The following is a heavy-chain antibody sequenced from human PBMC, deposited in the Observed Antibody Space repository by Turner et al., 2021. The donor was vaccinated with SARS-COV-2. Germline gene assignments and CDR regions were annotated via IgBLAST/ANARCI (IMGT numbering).Heavy chain of an antibody. V-gene: IGHV4-39*01. J-gene: IGHJ2*01. CDR3: ARRRAWLVHWYYDH. CDR1: GGSISSSSYF. D-gene: IGHD6-19*01. CDR2: LYYSGNN. Sequence: QLQLQDSGPGLVEPSETLSPFCTVSGGSISSSSYFWGWLRQHPGKGLGWIGGLYYSGNNYYNPSHKSRVTIPVDTSENQSYMKMSFVTAADTAVYYCARRRAWLVHWYYDHWGRGTLVTVSS.